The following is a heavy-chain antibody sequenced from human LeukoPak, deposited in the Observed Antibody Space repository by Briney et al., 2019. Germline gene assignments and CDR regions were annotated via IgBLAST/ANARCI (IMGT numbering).Heavy chain of an antibody. CDR3: ARGHVRGYSYGFGY. Sequence: PGGSLRLSCAASGFMSRSYGMHWVRQAPGKGLEWVAVIWYDGSNKYYTDSVKGRFTISRDNSNNTLYLQMNSLRVEDTAVYYCARGHVRGYSYGFGYWGQGSLVTVSS. D-gene: IGHD5-18*01. V-gene: IGHV3-33*08. J-gene: IGHJ4*02. CDR2: IWYDGSNK. CDR1: GFMSRSYG.